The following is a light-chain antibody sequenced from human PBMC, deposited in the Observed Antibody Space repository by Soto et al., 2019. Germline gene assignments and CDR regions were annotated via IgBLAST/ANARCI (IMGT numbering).Light chain of an antibody. J-gene: IGKJ1*01. Sequence: EMVIAQSPATLSVSPGERATLSCMASQSVGSNLAWYQQKPGQAPRLLIYGASTRATGIPARFSGSGSVTEFTLTISSLQSEDFAVYYCQHYNNWPPKTFGQGTKVDIK. CDR3: QHYNNWPPKT. V-gene: IGKV3-15*01. CDR2: GAS. CDR1: QSVGSN.